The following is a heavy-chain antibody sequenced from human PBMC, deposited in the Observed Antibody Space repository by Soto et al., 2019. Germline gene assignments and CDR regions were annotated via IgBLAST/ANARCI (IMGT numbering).Heavy chain of an antibody. V-gene: IGHV3-7*01. D-gene: IGHD3-10*01. J-gene: IGHJ6*03. Sequence: PGGSLRLSCAASGFTFSSYWMSWVRQAPGKGLEWVANIKQDGSEKYYVDSVKGRFTISRDNAKNSLYLQMNSLRAEGTAVYYCARDSYSGRFGELFFYYYYYMDVWGKGTTVTVSS. CDR3: ARDSYSGRFGELFFYYYYYMDV. CDR2: IKQDGSEK. CDR1: GFTFSSYW.